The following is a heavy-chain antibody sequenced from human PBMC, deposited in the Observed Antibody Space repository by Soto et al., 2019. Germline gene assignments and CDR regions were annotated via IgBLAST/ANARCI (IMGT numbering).Heavy chain of an antibody. D-gene: IGHD6-19*01. CDR2: ISGGRGRT. J-gene: IGHJ3*01. CDR1: GFTFSSYA. Sequence: EVQVLESGGGLVQPGGSLRLSCAASGFTFSSYAMNWVRQAPGKGLEWVSGISGGRGRTNYADSVKGRFTISRDNSKNQVYLQMKSLRAEDTDVYYCAKDLRIAEAYDMFDVWGQGTMVTVSS. CDR3: AKDLRIAEAYDMFDV. V-gene: IGHV3-23*01.